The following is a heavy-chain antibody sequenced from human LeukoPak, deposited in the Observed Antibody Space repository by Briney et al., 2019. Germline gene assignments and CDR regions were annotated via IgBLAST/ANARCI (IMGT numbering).Heavy chain of an antibody. CDR2: IYHSGST. CDR1: GGSLSSSNW. CDR3: ASSVKTAPDDAFDI. Sequence: SETLSLTCAVSGGSLSSSNWWSWVRQPPGKGLAWIGEIYHSGSTNYNPSLKSRVTISVDTSKNQFSLKLSSVTAADTAVYYCASSVKTAPDDAFDIWGQGTMVTVSS. J-gene: IGHJ3*02. V-gene: IGHV4-4*02. D-gene: IGHD1-1*01.